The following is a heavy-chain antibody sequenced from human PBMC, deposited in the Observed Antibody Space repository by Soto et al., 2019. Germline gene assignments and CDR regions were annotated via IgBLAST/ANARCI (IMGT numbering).Heavy chain of an antibody. CDR2: IRSNTAIT. Sequence: PGGSLRLSCVASGFSFNPYVMAWVRQAPGKGLEWVSAIRSNTAITYYPDSMRGRFAISRVNSKNTLYLDMNSLRAEDTAVYYCAKSLDIHYKNWFDPWGQGTLVTVSS. D-gene: IGHD4-4*01. J-gene: IGHJ5*02. CDR3: AKSLDIHYKNWFDP. V-gene: IGHV3-23*01. CDR1: GFSFNPYV.